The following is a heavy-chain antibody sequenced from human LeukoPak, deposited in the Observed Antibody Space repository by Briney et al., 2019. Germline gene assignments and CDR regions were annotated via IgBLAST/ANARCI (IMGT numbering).Heavy chain of an antibody. D-gene: IGHD6-13*01. V-gene: IGHV4-59*12. CDR3: ARGPYSSSWYWFDP. CDR2: IYYSGST. J-gene: IGHJ5*02. Sequence: SETLSLTCTISGDSIGSYFWSWIRQPPGKGLEWIGRIYYSGSTDYNPSLKSRVTISVDSSKNQFSLKLSSVTAADTAVYYCARGPYSSSWYWFDPWGQGTLVTVSS. CDR1: GDSIGSYF.